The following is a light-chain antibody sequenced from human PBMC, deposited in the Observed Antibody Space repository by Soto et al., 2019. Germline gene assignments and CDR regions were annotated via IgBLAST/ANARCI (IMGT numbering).Light chain of an antibody. CDR3: SSYTTGSTLPWV. CDR1: SNDIGAYEY. CDR2: GVN. V-gene: IGLV2-14*01. J-gene: IGLJ1*01. Sequence: QSALTQPASVSGSPGQSITISCTGSSNDIGAYEYVSWHQHHPGRASKLIIFGVNDRPSGISDRFSGSKSGNTASLTIFGLQLEDEAVYYCSSYTTGSTLPWVFGTGTKSPS.